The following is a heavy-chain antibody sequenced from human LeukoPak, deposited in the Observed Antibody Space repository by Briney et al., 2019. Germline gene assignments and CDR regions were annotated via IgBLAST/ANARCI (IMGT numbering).Heavy chain of an antibody. V-gene: IGHV3-23*01. CDR3: AKDHVVLWFGELLAFDI. Sequence: SGGSLRLTCAASGFTFRTNGMSWVRQAPGKGLEWVSAISGSGGSTYYADSVKGRFTISRDNSKNTLYLQMNSLRAEDTAVYYCAKDHVVLWFGELLAFDIWGQGTMVTVSS. D-gene: IGHD3-10*01. J-gene: IGHJ3*02. CDR2: ISGSGGST. CDR1: GFTFRTNG.